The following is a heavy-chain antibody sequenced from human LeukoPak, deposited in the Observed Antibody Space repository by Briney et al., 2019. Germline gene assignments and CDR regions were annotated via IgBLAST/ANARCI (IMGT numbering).Heavy chain of an antibody. CDR3: ARDQRYCSSSSCPWEPFDY. CDR2: IKQDGSEK. D-gene: IGHD2-2*01. V-gene: IGHV3-7*05. CDR1: GFTFSSYW. J-gene: IGHJ4*02. Sequence: GGSLRLSCAVSGFTFSSYWMSWVRQAPGKGLEGVANIKQDGSEKYYVDSVNGRFTISRDNAKNSLYLQMNSLRAEDTAVYYYARDQRYCSSSSCPWEPFDYWGQGTLVTVSS.